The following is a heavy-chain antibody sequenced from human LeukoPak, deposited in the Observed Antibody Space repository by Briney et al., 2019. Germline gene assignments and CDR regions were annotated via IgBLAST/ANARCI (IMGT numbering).Heavy chain of an antibody. V-gene: IGHV3-23*01. CDR2: ISGSGGST. D-gene: IGHD6-13*01. Sequence: GGSLRLSCAASGFTFSSYAMSWVRQAPGKGLEWVSAISGSGGSTYYADSVKGRFTISRDNSKDTLYLQMNSLRAEDTAVYYCAKDLSSWGAFDIWGQGTMVTVSS. CDR1: GFTFSSYA. CDR3: AKDLSSWGAFDI. J-gene: IGHJ3*02.